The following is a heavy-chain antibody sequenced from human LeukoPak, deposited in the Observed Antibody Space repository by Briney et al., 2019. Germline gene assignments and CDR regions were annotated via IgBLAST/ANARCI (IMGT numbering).Heavy chain of an antibody. J-gene: IGHJ6*03. D-gene: IGHD4-17*01. CDR2: ISAYNGNT. CDR1: GYTFTSYG. Sequence: ASVKVSCKASGYTFTSYGISWVRQAPGQGLEWMGWISAYNGNTNYAQKLQGRVTMTTDTSTSTAYMELRSLRSDDTAVYYCARVTSYRLYYYYYYMDVWGKGTTVTVSS. CDR3: ARVTSYRLYYYYYYMDV. V-gene: IGHV1-18*01.